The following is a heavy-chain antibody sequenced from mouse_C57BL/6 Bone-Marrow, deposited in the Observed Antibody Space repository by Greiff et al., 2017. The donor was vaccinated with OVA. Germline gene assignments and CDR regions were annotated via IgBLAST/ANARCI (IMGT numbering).Heavy chain of an antibody. CDR2: IYPRSGNT. Sequence: VQLQQSGAELARPGASVKLSCKASGYTFTSYGISWVKQRTGQGLEWIGEIYPRSGNTYYNQKFKGKATLTADKSSSTAYMELRSLTSEDSAVYFCARLGGSSSWFAYWGQGTLVTVSA. V-gene: IGHV1-81*01. CDR1: GYTFTSYG. D-gene: IGHD1-1*01. CDR3: ARLGGSSSWFAY. J-gene: IGHJ3*01.